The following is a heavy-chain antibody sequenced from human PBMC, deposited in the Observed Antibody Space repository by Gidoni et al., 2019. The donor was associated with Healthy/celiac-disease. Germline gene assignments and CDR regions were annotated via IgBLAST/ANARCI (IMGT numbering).Heavy chain of an antibody. CDR3: ARVSGYYDSSGYYLTDY. Sequence: EVQLVESGGGLVKPGGSLRLSCAASGFTFISYSMNWVRQAPGKGLEWVSSSSSSSRYIYYADSVKGRFTISRDNAKNSLYLQMNSLRAEDTAVYYCARVSGYYDSSGYYLTDYWGQGTLVTVSS. CDR1: GFTFISYS. CDR2: SSSSSRYI. J-gene: IGHJ4*02. D-gene: IGHD3-22*01. V-gene: IGHV3-21*01.